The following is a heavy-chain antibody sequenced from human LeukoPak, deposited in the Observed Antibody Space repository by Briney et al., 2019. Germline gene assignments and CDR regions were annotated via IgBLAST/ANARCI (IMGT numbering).Heavy chain of an antibody. CDR3: ARSRDGGNSEVFDY. CDR2: IYTSGNT. Sequence: SETLCLTCTDPRGSTSIYFWSWVPRPPREGAGCIGYIYTSGNTNYNPSLKSRVTISLDTSKNQFSLKLSSVPAPDTAVYYFARSRDGGNSEVFDYWGQGTLVTVSS. J-gene: IGHJ4*02. CDR1: RGSTSIYF. V-gene: IGHV4-4*09. D-gene: IGHD4-23*01.